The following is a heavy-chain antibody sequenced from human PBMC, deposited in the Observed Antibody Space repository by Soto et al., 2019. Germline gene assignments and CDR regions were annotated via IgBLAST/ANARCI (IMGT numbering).Heavy chain of an antibody. CDR2: INHSGST. V-gene: IGHV4-34*01. Sequence: SETLCLACAVYGGSFSGYYWSWIRQPPGKGLEWFGEINHSGSTNYNPSLKSRVTISLETSKNQFSLKRSSVTAADTAVYYCARSPIAVAGINKFDPWGDGTLVAFSS. D-gene: IGHD6-19*01. CDR1: GGSFSGYY. J-gene: IGHJ5*02. CDR3: ARSPIAVAGINKFDP.